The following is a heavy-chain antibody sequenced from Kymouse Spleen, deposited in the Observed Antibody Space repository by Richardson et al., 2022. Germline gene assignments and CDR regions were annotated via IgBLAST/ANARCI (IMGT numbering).Heavy chain of an antibody. CDR3: ARVKTGTTGNWFDP. D-gene: IGHD1-7*01. CDR2: IKQDGSEK. V-gene: IGHV3-7*01. CDR1: GFTFSSYW. Sequence: EVQLVESGGGLVQPGGSLRLSCAASGFTFSSYWMSWVRQAPGKGLEWVANIKQDGSEKYYVDSVKGRFTISRDNAKNSLYLQMNSLRAEDTAVYYCARVKTGTTGNWFDPWGQGTLVTVSS. J-gene: IGHJ5*02.